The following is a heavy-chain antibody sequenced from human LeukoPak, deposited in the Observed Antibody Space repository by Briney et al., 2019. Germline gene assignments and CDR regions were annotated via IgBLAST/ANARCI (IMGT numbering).Heavy chain of an antibody. Sequence: SETLSLTCTVSGGSISSYYWNWIRQPPGKGLEWIGYIYYSGSTNYNPSLKSRVTISVDTSKNQFSLKLSSVTAADTAVYYCAREVRSWTVTTGRFDYWGQGTLVTVSS. J-gene: IGHJ4*02. CDR2: IYYSGST. D-gene: IGHD4-17*01. CDR3: AREVRSWTVTTGRFDY. V-gene: IGHV4-59*01. CDR1: GGSISSYY.